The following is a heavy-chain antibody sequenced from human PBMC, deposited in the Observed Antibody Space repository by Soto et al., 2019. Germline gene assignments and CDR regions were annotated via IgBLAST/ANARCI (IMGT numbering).Heavy chain of an antibody. D-gene: IGHD2-2*02. CDR1: GFIFSDYA. V-gene: IGHV3-21*01. J-gene: IGHJ6*02. CDR2: ISSRSDI. CDR3: AREYTAWPLAYGLDV. Sequence: GGSLRLSCSASGFIFSDYAMHWVRLTPGKGLEWVSSISSRSDIYYADSVKGRFTISRDNAKNSVSLQMNSLRAEDTAVYYCAREYTAWPLAYGLDVWGQGTTVTVSS.